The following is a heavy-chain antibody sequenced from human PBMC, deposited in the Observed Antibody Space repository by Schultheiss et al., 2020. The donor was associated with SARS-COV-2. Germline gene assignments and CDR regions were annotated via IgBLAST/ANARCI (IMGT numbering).Heavy chain of an antibody. D-gene: IGHD3-22*01. J-gene: IGHJ3*02. V-gene: IGHV4-39*07. Sequence: SQTLSLTCTVSGGSVSSGSYYWSWIRQPPGKGLEWIGSIYYSGSTYYNPSLKSRVTISVDTSKNQFSLKLSSVTAADTAVYYCARDSYYYDSIHAFDIWGQGTTVTVSS. CDR1: GGSVSSGSYY. CDR3: ARDSYYYDSIHAFDI. CDR2: IYYSGST.